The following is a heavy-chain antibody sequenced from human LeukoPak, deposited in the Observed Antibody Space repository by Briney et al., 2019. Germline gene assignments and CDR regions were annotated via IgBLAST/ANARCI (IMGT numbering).Heavy chain of an antibody. V-gene: IGHV3-23*01. J-gene: IGHJ4*02. CDR1: GFTFDDYG. CDR3: AKDIGFLEWLFDY. Sequence: GGSLRLSCAASGFTFDDYGMSWVRQAPGKGLEWVSAISGSGGSTYYADSVKGRFTISRDNSKNTLYLQMNSLRAEDTAVYYCAKDIGFLEWLFDYWGQGTLVTVSS. CDR2: ISGSGGST. D-gene: IGHD3-3*01.